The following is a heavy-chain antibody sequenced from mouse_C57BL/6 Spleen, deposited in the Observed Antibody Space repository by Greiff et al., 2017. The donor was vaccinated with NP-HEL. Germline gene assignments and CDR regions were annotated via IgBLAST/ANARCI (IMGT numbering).Heavy chain of an antibody. CDR3: ARRDYSNYWYFDV. V-gene: IGHV5-4*01. CDR1: GFTFSSYA. D-gene: IGHD2-5*01. J-gene: IGHJ1*03. Sequence: EVHLVESGGGLVKPGGSLKLSCAASGFTFSSYAMSWVRQTPEKRLEWVATISDGGSYTYYPDNVKGRFTISRDNAKNNLYLQMSHLKSEDTAMYYCARRDYSNYWYFDVWGTGTTVTVSS. CDR2: ISDGGSYT.